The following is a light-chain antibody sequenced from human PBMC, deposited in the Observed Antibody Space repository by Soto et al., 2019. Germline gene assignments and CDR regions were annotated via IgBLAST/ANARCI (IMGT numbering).Light chain of an antibody. Sequence: QSVLTQPASVSGSPGQSITISCTGTSSDVGGYNYVSWYQQHPGKAPKLMIYDVSNRPSGVSNRFSDSKSGNTASLTISGLQAEDEADYYCSSYTSSSTLFGTGTKLTVL. V-gene: IGLV2-14*01. J-gene: IGLJ1*01. CDR3: SSYTSSSTL. CDR2: DVS. CDR1: SSDVGGYNY.